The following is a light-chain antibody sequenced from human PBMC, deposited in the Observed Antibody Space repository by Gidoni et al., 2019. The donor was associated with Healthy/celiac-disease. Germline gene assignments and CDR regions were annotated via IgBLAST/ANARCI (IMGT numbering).Light chain of an antibody. V-gene: IGKV1-39*01. CDR3: QQSYSTLCS. CDR2: AAS. CDR1: QSISSY. Sequence: DIQMTQSLSSLSASVGDRVTITRRASQSISSYLNWYQQKPGKAPKLLIYAASSLQSGVPSRFSGSGSVTDFTLTISSLQPEDFATYYCQQSYSTLCSFGQGTKLESK. J-gene: IGKJ2*04.